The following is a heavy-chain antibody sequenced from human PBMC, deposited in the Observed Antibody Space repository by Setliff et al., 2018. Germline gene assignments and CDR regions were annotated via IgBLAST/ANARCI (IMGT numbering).Heavy chain of an antibody. CDR1: GFTFSGYS. CDR3: AKDGVGPTFTYFFDY. J-gene: IGHJ4*02. Sequence: GGSLRLSCAASGFTFSGYSMNWIRQTPGKGLEWVSTISGGGDSTYYADSVMGRVTISRDNSKNSLFLQMNSLRVDDTAIYYCAKDGVGPTFTYFFDYWGQGSQVTVS. D-gene: IGHD1-26*01. V-gene: IGHV3-23*01. CDR2: ISGGGDST.